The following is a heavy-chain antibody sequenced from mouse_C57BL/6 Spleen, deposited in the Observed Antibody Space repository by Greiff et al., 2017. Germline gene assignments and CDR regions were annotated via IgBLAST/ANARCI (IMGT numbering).Heavy chain of an antibody. CDR1: GFNIKDYY. V-gene: IGHV14-2*01. J-gene: IGHJ3*01. D-gene: IGHD2-3*01. CDR2: IDPEDGET. CDR3: ASDDGYYSY. Sequence: EVQLQQSGAELVKPGASVKLSCTASGFNIKDYYMHWVKQRTEQGLEWIGRIDPEDGETKYAQKFQGKATITADTSSNTAYLQLSSLTSEDTDVYYCASDDGYYSYWGQGTLVTVSA.